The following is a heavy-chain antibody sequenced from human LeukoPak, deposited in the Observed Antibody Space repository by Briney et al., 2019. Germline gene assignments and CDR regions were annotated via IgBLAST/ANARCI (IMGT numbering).Heavy chain of an antibody. J-gene: IGHJ4*02. Sequence: PSETLSLTCTVSGGSISSYYWSWIRQPPGKGLEWIGYIYDSGSTNYNPSLKSRVTISVDTSKNQFSLGLSSVTAADTAVYYCARGGDYTSSWYGSRSPQPDYWGQGTLVTVSS. V-gene: IGHV4-59*01. D-gene: IGHD6-13*01. CDR2: IYDSGST. CDR3: ARGGDYTSSWYGSRSPQPDY. CDR1: GGSISSYY.